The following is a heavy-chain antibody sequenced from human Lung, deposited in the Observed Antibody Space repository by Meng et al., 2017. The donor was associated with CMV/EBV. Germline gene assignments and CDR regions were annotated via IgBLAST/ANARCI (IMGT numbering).Heavy chain of an antibody. J-gene: IGHJ4*02. CDR3: ARDLRLVPSAAQEF. Sequence: ASVXVSCKTSGYTFNSFGISWVRQAPGQGLEWLGWISPYTGNTFYAQNLQGRVTLTTDRSTSTAYMELRSLTSDDMAVYYCARDLRLVPSAAQEFWGQGTLVTVSS. D-gene: IGHD2-2*01. V-gene: IGHV1-18*03. CDR1: GYTFNSFG. CDR2: ISPYTGNT.